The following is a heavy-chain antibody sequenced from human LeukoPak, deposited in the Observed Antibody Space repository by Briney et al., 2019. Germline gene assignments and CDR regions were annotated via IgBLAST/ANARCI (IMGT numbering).Heavy chain of an antibody. D-gene: IGHD5-12*01. CDR1: GFIFNSYG. V-gene: IGHV3-23*01. CDR3: TRSGYGWPAVIDY. Sequence: GGTLRLSCAASGFIFNSYGMSWVRQAPGEGLEWVSSITGSTRSTYYADSVKGRFTISRDNSRNTLYLQMNSLKTEDTAVYYCTRSGYGWPAVIDYWGQGTLVTVSS. CDR2: ITGSTRST. J-gene: IGHJ4*02.